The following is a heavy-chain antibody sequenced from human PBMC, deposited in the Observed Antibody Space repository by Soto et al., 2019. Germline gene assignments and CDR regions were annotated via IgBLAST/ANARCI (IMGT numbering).Heavy chain of an antibody. D-gene: IGHD6-13*01. CDR3: AKRLSYSSSWYYFDY. CDR1: GFTFSSYA. V-gene: IGHV3-23*01. Sequence: EVQLLESGGGLVQPGGSLRPSCAASGFTFSSYAMSWVRQAPGKGLEWVSSISAGGGTTYYADSVKGRFTISRDNSKNTLYLQMNSLRAEDTAAYYCAKRLSYSSSWYYFDYWGQGTLVTVSS. J-gene: IGHJ4*02. CDR2: ISAGGGTT.